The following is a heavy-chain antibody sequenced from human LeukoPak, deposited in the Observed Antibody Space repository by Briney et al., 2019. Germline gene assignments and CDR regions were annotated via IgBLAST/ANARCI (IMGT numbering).Heavy chain of an antibody. J-gene: IGHJ5*02. V-gene: IGHV4-59*01. CDR3: ARADPPLGEYSYGSFDP. Sequence: SETLSLTCTVSGVSISSYYWSWIRQPPGKGLEWIGYIYYSGSTNYNPSLKSRVTISVDTPKNQFSLKLSSVTAADTAVYYCARADPPLGEYSYGSFDPWGQGTLVTVSS. CDR1: GVSISSYY. D-gene: IGHD5-18*01. CDR2: IYYSGST.